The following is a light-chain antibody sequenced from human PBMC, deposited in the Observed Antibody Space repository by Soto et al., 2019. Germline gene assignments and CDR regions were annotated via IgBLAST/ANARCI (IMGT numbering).Light chain of an antibody. V-gene: IGKV3-15*01. CDR3: QQYHNLWT. CDR2: GAS. Sequence: PGEKATLSCGASQSVSNNLAWYHQKPGQAPRPLIYGASTRATGVPARFSGSGSGTEFTLTISSLQSEDFALYYCQQYHNLWTFGQGTEVVIK. CDR1: QSVSNN. J-gene: IGKJ1*01.